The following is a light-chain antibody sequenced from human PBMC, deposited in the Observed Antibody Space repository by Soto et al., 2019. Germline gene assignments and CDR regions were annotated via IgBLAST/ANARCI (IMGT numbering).Light chain of an antibody. Sequence: EIVMTQSPATLSVSPGERATLSCRASQSVINNLAWYQQKPGQAPRLLIFGASTRATGIPARFSGSGSGTEFTLTISSLQSEDFAIYYCQQRSNWPRTFGQGTKVEIK. V-gene: IGKV3-15*01. J-gene: IGKJ1*01. CDR2: GAS. CDR3: QQRSNWPRT. CDR1: QSVINN.